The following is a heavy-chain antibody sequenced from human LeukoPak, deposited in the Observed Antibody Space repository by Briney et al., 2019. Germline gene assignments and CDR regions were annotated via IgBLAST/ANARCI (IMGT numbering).Heavy chain of an antibody. V-gene: IGHV4-39*07. Sequence: PSETLYLTCTASRGSVSSSTYYWSWVRQPPGKGLEWISSIYYTGSTYYNPSLKSRVTISLDMSKNEFFLTMTSVTAADTAVYFCTAEKNGSPHYWGQGTQVTVSS. CDR2: IYYTGST. D-gene: IGHD2-8*01. J-gene: IGHJ4*02. CDR3: TAEKNGSPHY. CDR1: RGSVSSSTYY.